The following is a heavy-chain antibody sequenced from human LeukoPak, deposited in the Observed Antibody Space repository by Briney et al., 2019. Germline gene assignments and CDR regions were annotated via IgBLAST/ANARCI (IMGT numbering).Heavy chain of an antibody. Sequence: SETLSLTCTVSGGSISSSSYYWGWIRQPPGKGLEWIGSMYYSGSTYHNPSLKSRVTISIDTSKNQFFLKLSSVTAADTAVYYCARVLFGGVGAFDIWGQGTILTVSS. V-gene: IGHV4-39*07. D-gene: IGHD2-8*02. J-gene: IGHJ3*02. CDR3: ARVLFGGVGAFDI. CDR1: GGSISSSSYY. CDR2: MYYSGST.